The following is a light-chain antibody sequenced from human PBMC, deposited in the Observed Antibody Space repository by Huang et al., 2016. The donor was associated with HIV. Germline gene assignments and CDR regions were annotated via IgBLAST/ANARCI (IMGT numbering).Light chain of an antibody. J-gene: IGKJ3*01. CDR3: QQGFT. CDR2: GTS. CDR1: QSIGSTY. V-gene: IGKV3-20*01. Sequence: EIVLTQSPGTLSLSLGERATLSCRASQSIGSTYLAWYQQKPGQAPRLLIYGTSTRATGIADRFSGSESGTDFTLTISRLEPEDFAVYFCQQGFTFGPGTKVD.